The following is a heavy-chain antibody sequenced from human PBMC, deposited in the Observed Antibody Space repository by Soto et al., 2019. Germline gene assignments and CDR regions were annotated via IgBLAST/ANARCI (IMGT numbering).Heavy chain of an antibody. D-gene: IGHD1-26*01. CDR3: ASEAGDRTDY. CDR1: GFTFSNYW. J-gene: IGHJ4*02. Sequence: GGSLRLSCAASGFTFSNYWMHWVRQAPGKGLLWVSRINSDGTSTSYADSVKGRFTISRDNAKNTLYLQMNSLRAEDTAVYYCASEAGDRTDYWGQGTLVTVSS. CDR2: INSDGTST. V-gene: IGHV3-74*01.